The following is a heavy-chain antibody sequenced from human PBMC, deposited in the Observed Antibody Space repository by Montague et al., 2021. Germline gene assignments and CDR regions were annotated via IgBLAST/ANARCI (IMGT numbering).Heavy chain of an antibody. D-gene: IGHD2/OR15-2a*01. V-gene: IGHV3-30*03. CDR3: ARDQGIVTVLVAVGWFDP. J-gene: IGHJ5*02. CDR2: ISHDGGSK. CDR1: GFMFSKYG. Sequence: SLRLSCAGSGFMFSKYGIHWVRQAPGKGLEWVAGISHDGGSKFYAGSVKGRFAVSRDNSNNTLYLQMNSLRLEDTATYYCARDQGIVTVLVAVGWFDPWGHGPMVTVSP.